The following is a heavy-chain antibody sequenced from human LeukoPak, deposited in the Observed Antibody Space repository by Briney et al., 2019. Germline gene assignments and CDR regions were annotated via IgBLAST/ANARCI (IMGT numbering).Heavy chain of an antibody. D-gene: IGHD4-17*01. CDR1: GGSFSGYS. V-gene: IGHV3-23*01. CDR2: ISRDGTT. J-gene: IGHJ4*02. Sequence: LSLTCAVYGGSFSGYSWSWIRQPPGKGLECVSVISRDGTTYYADSVKGRFTISRDNSQNTLSLQMNSLKAEDTAVYYCSKKGQNDDYGKPDWGQGTLVTVSS. CDR3: SKKGQNDDYGKPD.